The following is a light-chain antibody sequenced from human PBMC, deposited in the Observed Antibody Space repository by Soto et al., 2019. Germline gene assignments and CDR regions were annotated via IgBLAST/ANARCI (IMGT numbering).Light chain of an antibody. CDR3: FSFTTTSTHV. CDR1: RSNIGSNS. J-gene: IGLJ1*01. Sequence: QSVLTQSPSASGTPGQRVTMSCSGSRSNIGSNSVSWYQQLPGTVPKLLIYGSNERPLGVPDRFSGSKSGTSASLAISGLQVEDEAEYFCFSFTTTSTHVFGTGTKVTVL. V-gene: IGLV1-44*01. CDR2: GSN.